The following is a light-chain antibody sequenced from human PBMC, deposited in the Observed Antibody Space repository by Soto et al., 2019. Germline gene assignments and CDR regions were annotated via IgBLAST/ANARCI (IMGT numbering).Light chain of an antibody. CDR1: SGSLASNY. Sequence: NFMLTQPHSVSGSPGKTVTISCTRSSGSLASNYVQWYQQRPGSSPTTVIYEDNQRPSGVPDRFSGSIDSSSNSASLTISGLKTEDEADYYCQSYDSSIVFGGGTKVTVL. V-gene: IGLV6-57*01. J-gene: IGLJ2*01. CDR3: QSYDSSIV. CDR2: EDN.